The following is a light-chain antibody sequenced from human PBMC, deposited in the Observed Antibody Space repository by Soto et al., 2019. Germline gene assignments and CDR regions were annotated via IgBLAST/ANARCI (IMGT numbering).Light chain of an antibody. Sequence: QSVLTQPRSVSGSPGQSVTISCTGTSSDVGNYNYVSWYQQYPGKAPKLVIYDISNRPSGVPDRFSGSKSGNTASLTISGLQAEDDAAYYCCSFSGSYTIWVFGGGTKLTVL. J-gene: IGLJ3*02. CDR1: SSDVGNYNY. CDR2: DIS. V-gene: IGLV2-11*01. CDR3: CSFSGSYTIWV.